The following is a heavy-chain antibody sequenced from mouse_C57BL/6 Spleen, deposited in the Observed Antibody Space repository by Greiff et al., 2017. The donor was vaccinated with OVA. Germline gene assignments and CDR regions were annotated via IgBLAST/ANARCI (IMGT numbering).Heavy chain of an antibody. Sequence: VKLMESGPGLVQPSQSLSITCTVSGFSLTSYGVHWVRQSPGKGLEWLGVIWRGGSTDYNAAFISRLSISKDNSKSQVFFKMNSLQADDTAIYYCARLRLYAMDYWGQGTSVTVSS. CDR2: IWRGGST. D-gene: IGHD1-1*01. J-gene: IGHJ4*01. CDR1: GFSLTSYG. CDR3: ARLRLYAMDY. V-gene: IGHV2-2*01.